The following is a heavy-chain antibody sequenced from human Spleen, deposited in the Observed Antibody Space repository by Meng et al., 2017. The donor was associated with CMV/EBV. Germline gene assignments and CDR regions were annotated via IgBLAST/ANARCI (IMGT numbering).Heavy chain of an antibody. CDR1: GFTFSSYA. Sequence: GGSLRLSCAASGFTFSSYAMTWVRQAPGKGLECVSSISGSGGRTYYADSVKGRFTISRDNAENSLYLLMDSLRAEDTATYYCARLTYVVAAFWTGFSPYYFDYWGQGTQVTVSS. D-gene: IGHD3/OR15-3a*01. CDR3: ARLTYVVAAFWTGFSPYYFDY. V-gene: IGHV3-23*01. CDR2: ISGSGGRT. J-gene: IGHJ4*02.